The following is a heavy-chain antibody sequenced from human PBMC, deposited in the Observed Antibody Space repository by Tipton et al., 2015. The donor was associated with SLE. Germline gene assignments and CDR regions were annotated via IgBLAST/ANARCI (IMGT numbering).Heavy chain of an antibody. D-gene: IGHD3-16*01. CDR2: IYYSGST. Sequence: GLVKSSETLSLNCTVSGGSISSSSYYWGWIRQPPGKGLEWIGSIYYSGSTYYNPSLKSRVTISVDTSKNQFSLRLSSVTAADTAMYYCAREGGVDVWGKGTTVTVSS. CDR3: AREGGVDV. J-gene: IGHJ6*04. V-gene: IGHV4-39*07. CDR1: GGSISSSSYY.